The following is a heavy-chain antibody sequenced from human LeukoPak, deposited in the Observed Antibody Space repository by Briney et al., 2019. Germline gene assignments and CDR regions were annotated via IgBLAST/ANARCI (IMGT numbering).Heavy chain of an antibody. J-gene: IGHJ4*02. CDR2: INHSGST. CDR3: ARVSIAAAGADY. V-gene: IGHV4-34*01. CDR1: GGSFSGYY. Sequence: SETLSLTCAVYGGSFSGYYWSWIRQPPGKGLEWIGEINHSGSTNYNPSLKSRVTISVDTSKNQFSLKLSSVTAADTAVYYCARVSIAAAGADYWGQRTLVTVSS. D-gene: IGHD6-13*01.